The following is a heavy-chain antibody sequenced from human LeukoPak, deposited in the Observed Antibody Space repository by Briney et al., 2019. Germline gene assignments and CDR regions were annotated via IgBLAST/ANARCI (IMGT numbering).Heavy chain of an antibody. V-gene: IGHV4-34*01. CDR2: INHSGST. CDR1: GGSFSGYY. CDR3: ARARWELLRGYYYYYMDV. Sequence: SETLSLTCAVYGGSFSGYYWSWIRQPPGKGLEWIGEINHSGSTNYNPSLKSRVTISVDTSKNQFSLKLSSVTAADTAVYYCARARWELLRGYYYYYMDVWGKGTTVTVSS. J-gene: IGHJ6*03. D-gene: IGHD1-26*01.